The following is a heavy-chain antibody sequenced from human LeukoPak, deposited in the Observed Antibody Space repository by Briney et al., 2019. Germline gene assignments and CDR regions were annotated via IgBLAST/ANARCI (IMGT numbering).Heavy chain of an antibody. V-gene: IGHV5-51*01. CDR2: IYPADSHT. D-gene: IGHD1-26*01. CDR3: ARGGAVGTTTYFQH. J-gene: IGHJ1*01. Sequence: GESLQISCQGSGYSFSTYWIGWVRQMPGKGLEWMGIIYPADSHTRYSPSFQGQVTISADKSITTAYLQWSSLKASDTAMYYCARGGAVGTTTYFQHWGQGTLVTVSS. CDR1: GYSFSTYW.